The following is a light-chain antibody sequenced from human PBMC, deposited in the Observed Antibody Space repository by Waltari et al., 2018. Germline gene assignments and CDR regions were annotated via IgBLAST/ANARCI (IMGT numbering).Light chain of an antibody. CDR1: TSALGRCNL. CDR2: EVS. CDR3: CSYAGGGTFV. J-gene: IGLJ1*01. Sequence: SALTQPASASGSPGQSITISCTGTTSALGRCNLFSWYHQDPAKTPKCMIDEVSKRPSGVSNRFSGSKSCNTASLTSSEIQAEDEADYYCCSYAGGGTFVFGTGTKVTVL. V-gene: IGLV2-23*02.